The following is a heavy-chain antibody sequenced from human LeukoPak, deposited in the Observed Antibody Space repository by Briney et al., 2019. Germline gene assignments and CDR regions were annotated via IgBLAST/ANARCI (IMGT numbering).Heavy chain of an antibody. CDR2: LSGSSSYK. CDR1: GGSFSGYY. CDR3: ARDRGYGSGINWFDP. Sequence: LSLTCAVYGGSFSGYYWSWVRQAPGKGLEWVSSLSGSSSYKYYADSVKGRFTISRDNAKNSLFLQMNSLRPEDTAIYYCARDRGYGSGINWFDPWGQGTLVTVSS. V-gene: IGHV3-11*06. J-gene: IGHJ5*02. D-gene: IGHD3-10*01.